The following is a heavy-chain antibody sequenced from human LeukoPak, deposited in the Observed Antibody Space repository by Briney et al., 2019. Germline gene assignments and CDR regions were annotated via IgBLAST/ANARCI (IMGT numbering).Heavy chain of an antibody. CDR1: GGSISSGSYY. D-gene: IGHD6-6*01. J-gene: IGHJ3*02. Sequence: SETLSLTCTVSGGSISSGSYYWSWIRQPAGKGLEWIGRIYTSGSTNYNPSLKSRVTISVDTSKNQFSLKLSSVTAADTAVYYCARAPSIALRGAFDIWGQGTMVTVSS. V-gene: IGHV4-61*02. CDR3: ARAPSIALRGAFDI. CDR2: IYTSGST.